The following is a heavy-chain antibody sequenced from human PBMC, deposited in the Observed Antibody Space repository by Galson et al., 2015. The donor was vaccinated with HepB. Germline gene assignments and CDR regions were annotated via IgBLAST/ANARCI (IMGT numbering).Heavy chain of an antibody. CDR3: ARDLGVVIIRGGYDY. CDR1: GFTFSSYA. J-gene: IGHJ4*02. D-gene: IGHD3-3*01. V-gene: IGHV3-30-3*01. Sequence: SLRLSCAASGFTFSSYAMHWVRQAPGKGLEWVAVISYDGSNKYYADSVKGRFTISRDNSKNTLYLQMNSLRAEDTAVYYCARDLGVVIIRGGYDYWGQGTLVTVSS. CDR2: ISYDGSNK.